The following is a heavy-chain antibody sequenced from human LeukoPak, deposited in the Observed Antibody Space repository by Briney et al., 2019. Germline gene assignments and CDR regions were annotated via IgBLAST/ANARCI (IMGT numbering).Heavy chain of an antibody. J-gene: IGHJ6*03. Sequence: SETLSLTCTVSGGSISSYYWSWIRQPPGKGLEWIGYIYYSGSTNYNPSLKSRVAISVDTSKNQFSLKLSSVTAADTAVYYCARAPYGSATNNYYMDVWGKGTTVTVSS. CDR3: ARAPYGSATNNYYMDV. CDR1: GGSISSYY. V-gene: IGHV4-59*01. D-gene: IGHD3-10*01. CDR2: IYYSGST.